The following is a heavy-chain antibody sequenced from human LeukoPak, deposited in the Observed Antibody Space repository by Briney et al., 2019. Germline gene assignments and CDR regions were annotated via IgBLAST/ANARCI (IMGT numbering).Heavy chain of an antibody. V-gene: IGHV3-21*01. CDR2: ISNSSSYI. CDR3: ARDDRWLRRSSDFDY. J-gene: IGHJ4*02. Sequence: GGSLRLSCAASGFTSSSYSMNWVRQTPGKGLEWVSSISNSSSYIYYADSVKGRFTISRDNAKNSLYLQMNSLRAEDTAVYYCARDDRWLRRSSDFDYWGQGTLVTVSS. CDR1: GFTSSSYS. D-gene: IGHD5-12*01.